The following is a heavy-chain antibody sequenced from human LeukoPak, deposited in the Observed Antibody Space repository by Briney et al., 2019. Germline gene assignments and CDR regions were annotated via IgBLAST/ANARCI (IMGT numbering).Heavy chain of an antibody. V-gene: IGHV3-23*01. CDR3: AKDAQRTYYYDSSGYDAFDI. CDR2: IRGSGGRT. D-gene: IGHD3-22*01. CDR1: GFSVSSNY. J-gene: IGHJ3*02. Sequence: GGSLRLSSAASGFSVSSNYMSWVRPAPGRWLGWVSAIRGSGGRTYYANSVKGRLLISRDNSKNTLYLQMNSLRAEDTAVYYCAKDAQRTYYYDSSGYDAFDIWGQGTMVTVSS.